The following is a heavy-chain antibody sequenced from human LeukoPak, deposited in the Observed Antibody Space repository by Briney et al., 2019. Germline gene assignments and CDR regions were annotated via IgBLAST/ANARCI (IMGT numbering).Heavy chain of an antibody. CDR3: ARERGYCSGGSCFDY. Sequence: ASVKVSCKAFGGTFISYAISLVRQAPGQGLEWMGGIIPIFGTANYAQKFQGRVTITTDESTSTAYMELSSLRSEDTAVYYCARERGYCSGGSCFDYWGQGTLVTVSS. CDR1: GGTFISYA. CDR2: IIPIFGTA. J-gene: IGHJ4*02. D-gene: IGHD2-15*01. V-gene: IGHV1-69*05.